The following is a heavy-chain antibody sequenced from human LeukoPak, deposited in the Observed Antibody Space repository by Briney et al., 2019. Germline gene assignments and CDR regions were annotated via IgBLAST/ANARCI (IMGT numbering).Heavy chain of an antibody. Sequence: SVRVSCKASGGTFSSYAISWVRQAPGQGLEWMGRIIPIFGIANYAQKFQGRVTITADKSTSTAYMELSSLRSEDTAVYYCARDSLRPFRGYGMDVWGQGTTVTVSS. D-gene: IGHD4-17*01. J-gene: IGHJ6*02. V-gene: IGHV1-69*04. CDR1: GGTFSSYA. CDR2: IIPIFGIA. CDR3: ARDSLRPFRGYGMDV.